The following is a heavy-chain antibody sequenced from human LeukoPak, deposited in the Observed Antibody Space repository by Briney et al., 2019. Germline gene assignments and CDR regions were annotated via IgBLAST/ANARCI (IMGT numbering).Heavy chain of an antibody. V-gene: IGHV3-21*01. CDR1: GFTFSSYS. D-gene: IGHD6-6*01. CDR3: ARDHSSSSGVDY. J-gene: IGHJ4*02. Sequence: GGSLRLSCAASGFTFSSYSMNWVRQAPGKGLEWVSSITSTSYIYYADSVKGRFTISRDNAKNSLYLQMNSLRAEDTAVYYCARDHSSSSGVDYWGQGTLVTVSS. CDR2: ITSTSYI.